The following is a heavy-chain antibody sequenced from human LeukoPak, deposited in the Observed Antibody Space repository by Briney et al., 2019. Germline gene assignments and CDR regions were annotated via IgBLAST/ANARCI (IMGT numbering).Heavy chain of an antibody. Sequence: PSETLSLTCAVYGGSFSGYYWSWIRQPPGKGLEWIGEINRSGSTNYNPSLKSRVTISVDTSKNHFSLKLSSVTAADTAVYYCASVHCSSTSCYVSDAFDIWGQGTMVTVSS. CDR2: INRSGST. D-gene: IGHD2-2*01. V-gene: IGHV4-34*01. CDR3: ASVHCSSTSCYVSDAFDI. J-gene: IGHJ3*02. CDR1: GGSFSGYY.